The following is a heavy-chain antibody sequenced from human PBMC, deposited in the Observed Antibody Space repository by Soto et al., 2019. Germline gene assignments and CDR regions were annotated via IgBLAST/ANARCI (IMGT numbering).Heavy chain of an antibody. J-gene: IGHJ6*02. Sequence: ASVKVSCKASGYTFTNYGISWVRQAPGQGLEWMGWINVYNGNTEYAQKVQGRVTMTRDTSTSTVYMELSSLRSEDTAVYCCALGYCISTSCYSGMDVWGQGTTVTVSS. CDR2: INVYNGNT. V-gene: IGHV1-18*01. D-gene: IGHD2-2*01. CDR3: ALGYCISTSCYSGMDV. CDR1: GYTFTNYG.